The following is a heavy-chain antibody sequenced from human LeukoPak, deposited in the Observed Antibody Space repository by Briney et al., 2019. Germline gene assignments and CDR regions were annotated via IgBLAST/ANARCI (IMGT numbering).Heavy chain of an antibody. Sequence: PGGSLRLSCAASGFTFSSYGMHWVRQAPGKGLEGVAVISYDGSNKYYADSVKGRFTISRDNSKNTLYLQMNSLRAEDTAVYYCARSYYYDSSGYYDTFSSFDYWGQGTLVTVSS. J-gene: IGHJ4*02. V-gene: IGHV3-30*03. CDR3: ARSYYYDSSGYYDTFSSFDY. CDR1: GFTFSSYG. CDR2: ISYDGSNK. D-gene: IGHD3-22*01.